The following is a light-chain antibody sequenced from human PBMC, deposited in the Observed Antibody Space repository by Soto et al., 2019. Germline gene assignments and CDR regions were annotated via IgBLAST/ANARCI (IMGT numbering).Light chain of an antibody. J-gene: IGKJ4*01. Sequence: EIVLTQSPGTLSLSPGERATLSCRASQSVSSSYLAWYQQKPGQAPRHLIYGASSRATGIPDRFSGSGSGTDFTLTISRLEPEDSAVYYCHQYDSSPLTFGGGTKVEIK. CDR3: HQYDSSPLT. CDR1: QSVSSSY. CDR2: GAS. V-gene: IGKV3-20*01.